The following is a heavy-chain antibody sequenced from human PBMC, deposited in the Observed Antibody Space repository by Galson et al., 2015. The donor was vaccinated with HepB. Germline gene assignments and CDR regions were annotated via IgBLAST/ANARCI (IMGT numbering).Heavy chain of an antibody. J-gene: IGHJ5*02. Sequence: QSGAEVKKPGASVKVSCKASGYTFTSYGISWVRQAPGQGLEWMGWISAYNGNTNYAQKLQGRVTMTTDTSTSTAYMELRSLRSDDTAVYYCAKDYYGSGSYYNVRWFDPWGQGTLVTVSS. CDR2: ISAYNGNT. V-gene: IGHV1-18*01. D-gene: IGHD3-10*01. CDR3: AKDYYGSGSYYNVRWFDP. CDR1: GYTFTSYG.